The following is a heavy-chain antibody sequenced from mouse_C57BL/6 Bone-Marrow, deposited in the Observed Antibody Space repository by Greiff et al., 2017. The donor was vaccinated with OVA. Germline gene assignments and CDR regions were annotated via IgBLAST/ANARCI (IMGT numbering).Heavy chain of an antibody. CDR1: GFSLTSYG. D-gene: IGHD1-2*01. CDR2: IWRGGST. CDR3: AKSHYYGFHFDY. Sequence: VMLVESGPGLVQPSQSLSITCTVSGFSLTSYGVHWVRQSPGKGLEWLGVIWRGGSTDYNAAFMSRLSITKDNSKSQVFFKMNSLQADDTAIYYYAKSHYYGFHFDYWGQGTTLTVSS. V-gene: IGHV2-5*01. J-gene: IGHJ2*01.